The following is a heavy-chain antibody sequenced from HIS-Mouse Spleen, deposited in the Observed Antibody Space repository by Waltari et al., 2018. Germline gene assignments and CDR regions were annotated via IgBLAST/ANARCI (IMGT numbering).Heavy chain of an antibody. Sequence: QVQLQESGPGLVKPSETLSLTCPVSGGSLRSYYWSWIRQPPGKGLEWIGYIYYSGSTNYNPSLKSRVTISVDTSKNQFSLKLSSVTAADTAVYYCARGSRGPAAGHFDAFDIWGQGTMVTVSS. J-gene: IGHJ3*02. CDR1: GGSLRSYY. V-gene: IGHV4-59*01. CDR3: ARGSRGPAAGHFDAFDI. D-gene: IGHD6-13*01. CDR2: IYYSGST.